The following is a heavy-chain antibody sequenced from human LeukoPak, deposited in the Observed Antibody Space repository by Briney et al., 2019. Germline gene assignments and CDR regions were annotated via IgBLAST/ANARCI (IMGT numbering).Heavy chain of an antibody. Sequence: PSETLSLTCTVSGDSISSSSYYWGWIRQPPGKGLEWIGSIYYSGSTYYNPSLKSRVTISVDTSKNQFSLKLSSVTAADTAVYYCARVSGYDWESFYDYWGQGTLVTVSS. CDR3: ARVSGYDWESFYDY. J-gene: IGHJ4*02. CDR2: IYYSGST. D-gene: IGHD5-12*01. CDR1: GDSISSSSYY. V-gene: IGHV4-39*01.